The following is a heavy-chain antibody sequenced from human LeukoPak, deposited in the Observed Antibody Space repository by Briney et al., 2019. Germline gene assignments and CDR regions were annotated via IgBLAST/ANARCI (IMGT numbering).Heavy chain of an antibody. V-gene: IGHV1-2*02. CDR1: GYNFTDYY. J-gene: IGHJ4*02. Sequence: ASVKVSCKASGYNFTDYYIHWVRQAPGQGLEWMGWINPKSGGTNYAQKFQGRVIMTRDTSISTGYMELSRLRSDDTAVYYCARQTAGYFDYWDQGTLVTVSS. CDR2: INPKSGGT. CDR3: ARQTAGYFDY. D-gene: IGHD3-10*01.